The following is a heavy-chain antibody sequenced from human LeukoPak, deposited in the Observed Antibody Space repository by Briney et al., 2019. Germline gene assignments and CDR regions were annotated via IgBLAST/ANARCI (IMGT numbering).Heavy chain of an antibody. CDR3: AKAVVPAAPFEIDY. V-gene: IGHV3-23*01. D-gene: IGHD2-2*01. J-gene: IGHJ4*02. CDR1: GFTLSNYA. Sequence: GGSLRLSCAASGFTLSNYAMSWVRQAPGKGLEWVSSISGSGGSTYEAENVKGRFTISRDNSKNTLYLQMNSLRAEDTAVYYCAKAVVPAAPFEIDYWGQGTLVTVSS. CDR2: ISGSGGST.